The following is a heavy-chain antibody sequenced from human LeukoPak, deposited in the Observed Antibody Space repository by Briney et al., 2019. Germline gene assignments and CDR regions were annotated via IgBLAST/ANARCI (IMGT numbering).Heavy chain of an antibody. CDR3: ARGGALLWFGASFDY. D-gene: IGHD3-10*01. V-gene: IGHV3-30-3*01. CDR2: ISNDGSNK. CDR1: GFTFNTYT. J-gene: IGHJ4*03. Sequence: GRSLRLSCAASGFTFNTYTMHWVRQAPDRGLEWVAVISNDGSNKFYVDSVKGRFTISRDNSKNTLYLQMNSLRAEDTAVYYCARGGALLWFGASFDYWGKGTTVTVSS.